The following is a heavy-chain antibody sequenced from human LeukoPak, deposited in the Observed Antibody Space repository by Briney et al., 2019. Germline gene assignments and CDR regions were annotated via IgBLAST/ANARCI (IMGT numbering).Heavy chain of an antibody. CDR3: ARDGGNYVFYYYMDV. CDR2: IKEGGSEK. D-gene: IGHD4-11*01. CDR1: GFTFSNYW. J-gene: IGHJ6*03. Sequence: PGGSLRLSCAASGFTFSNYWMTWVRQAPGKGLEWVANIKEGGSEKYYVDSVKGRFTISRDNAKNSAFLQMNSLRAEDTAVYYCARDGGNYVFYYYMDVWGKGTTVTVSS. V-gene: IGHV3-7*01.